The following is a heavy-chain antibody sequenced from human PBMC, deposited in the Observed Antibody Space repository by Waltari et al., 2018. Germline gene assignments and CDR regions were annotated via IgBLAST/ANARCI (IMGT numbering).Heavy chain of an antibody. CDR1: GGSFSGYY. V-gene: IGHV4-34*01. CDR3: ARGKRNYVYYYYYCMDV. Sequence: QVQLQQWGAGLLKPSETLSLTCAVYGGSFSGYYWSWIRQPPGKGLEWIGEINHSGSTNYNPSLKSRVTISVDTSKNQFSLKLSSVTAADTAVYYCARGKRNYVYYYYYCMDVWGKGTTVTVSS. J-gene: IGHJ6*03. CDR2: INHSGST. D-gene: IGHD1-7*01.